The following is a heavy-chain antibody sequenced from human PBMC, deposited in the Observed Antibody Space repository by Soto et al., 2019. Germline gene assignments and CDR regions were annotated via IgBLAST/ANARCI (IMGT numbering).Heavy chain of an antibody. CDR1: GFTFSSYW. D-gene: IGHD6-13*01. CDR2: IKQDGSEK. V-gene: IGHV3-7*01. J-gene: IGHJ4*02. CDR3: ARDLPSGYSSSWYGLSITAAHTH. Sequence: GGSLRLSCAASGFTFSSYWMSWVRQAPGKGLEWVANIKQDGSEKYYVDSVKGRFTISRDNAKNSLYLQMNSLRAEDTAVYYCARDLPSGYSSSWYGLSITAAHTHWGQGTLVTVSS.